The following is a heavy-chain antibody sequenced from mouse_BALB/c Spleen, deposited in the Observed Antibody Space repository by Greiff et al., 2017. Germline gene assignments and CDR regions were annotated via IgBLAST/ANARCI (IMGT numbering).Heavy chain of an antibody. J-gene: IGHJ3*01. CDR3: TRSGSSAWFAY. V-gene: IGHV1-15*01. Sequence: QVQLQQSGAELVRPGASVTLSCKASGYTFTDYEMHWVKQTPVHGLEWIGAIDPETGGTAYNQKFKGKATLTADKSSSTAYMELRSLTSEDSAVYYCTRSGSSAWFAYWGQGTLVTVSA. CDR1: GYTFTDYE. D-gene: IGHD3-1*01. CDR2: IDPETGGT.